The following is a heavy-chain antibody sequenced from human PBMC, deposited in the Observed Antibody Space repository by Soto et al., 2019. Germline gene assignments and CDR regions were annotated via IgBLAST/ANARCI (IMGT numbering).Heavy chain of an antibody. D-gene: IGHD6-13*01. Sequence: SETLSLTCTVSGGSISSSGYYWGWIRQPPGKGLECIGSIYYSGSTYFNPSLKSRVTISVDTSKNQFSLKLSSVTAADTAVYYCARHSGSSWDPFDSWGQGTLVTVS. J-gene: IGHJ4*02. CDR2: IYYSGST. CDR3: ARHSGSSWDPFDS. V-gene: IGHV4-39*01. CDR1: GGSISSSGYY.